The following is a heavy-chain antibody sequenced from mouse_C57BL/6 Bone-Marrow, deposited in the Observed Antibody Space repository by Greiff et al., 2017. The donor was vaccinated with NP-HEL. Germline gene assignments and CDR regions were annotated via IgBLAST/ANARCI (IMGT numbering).Heavy chain of an antibody. CDR2: IDPSDSET. CDR1: GYNFTSYW. CDR3: ERGGFAY. V-gene: IGHV1-52*01. J-gene: IGHJ3*01. Sequence: QVQLKQPGAELVRPGSSVKLSCKASGYNFTSYWMHWVKQRPIQGLEWIGNIDPSDSETHYNQKFKDKVTLTVDKSSSTAYMQLSSLTSEDSAVYYCERGGFAYWGRGTLVTVSA.